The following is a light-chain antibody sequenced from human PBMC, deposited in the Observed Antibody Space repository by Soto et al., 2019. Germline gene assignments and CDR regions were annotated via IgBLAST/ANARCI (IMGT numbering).Light chain of an antibody. CDR1: QSVASN. CDR3: QQYNNWPPWT. Sequence: EIVMTQSPASLSVSPGESVTLSCRASQSVASNLAWYQQKPGQAPRLLIYGTSTRATGVPARFSGSGSGTDFTLTISSLQAADFAVYYCQQYNNWPPWTFGQGTKVDIK. CDR2: GTS. V-gene: IGKV3-15*01. J-gene: IGKJ1*01.